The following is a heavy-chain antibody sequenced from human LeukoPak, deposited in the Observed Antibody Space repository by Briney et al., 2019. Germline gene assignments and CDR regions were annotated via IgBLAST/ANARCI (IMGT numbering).Heavy chain of an antibody. Sequence: SETLPLTCTVPGGSISSSSYYWGWIRQPPGKGLEWIGSIYYSGSTYYNPSLKSRVTISVDTSKNQFSLKLSSVTAADTAVYYCARDRPYYGPKQYRGSFDYWGQGTLVTVSS. J-gene: IGHJ4*02. V-gene: IGHV4-39*07. D-gene: IGHD3-10*01. CDR3: ARDRPYYGPKQYRGSFDY. CDR1: GGSISSSSYY. CDR2: IYYSGST.